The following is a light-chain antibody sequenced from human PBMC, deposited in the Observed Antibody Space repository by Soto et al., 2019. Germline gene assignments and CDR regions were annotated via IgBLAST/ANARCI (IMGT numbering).Light chain of an antibody. V-gene: IGLV1-40*01. Sequence: QAVVTQPPSVSGAPGQRVTISCTGSRSNIGAGYHVHWYQQLPGTAPKLLIYGNSNRPSGVPDRFSGSKSGTSASLAITGLQAEDEADYYCQSHDSSLSGSVFGGGTKLTVL. CDR2: GNS. J-gene: IGLJ3*02. CDR3: QSHDSSLSGSV. CDR1: RSNIGAGYH.